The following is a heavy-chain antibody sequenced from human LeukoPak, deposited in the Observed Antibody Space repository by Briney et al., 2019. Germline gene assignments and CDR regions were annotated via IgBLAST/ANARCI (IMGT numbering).Heavy chain of an antibody. D-gene: IGHD6-19*01. CDR2: IIPIFGTA. V-gene: IGHV1-69*13. CDR3: ARSGSGWSTGYFQH. Sequence: SVKVSCKASGGTFSSYAISWVRQAPGQGLEWMGGIIPIFGTANYAQKFQGRVTITADESTSTAYMELSSLRSEDTAVYCCARSGSGWSTGYFQHWGQGTLVTVSS. J-gene: IGHJ1*01. CDR1: GGTFSSYA.